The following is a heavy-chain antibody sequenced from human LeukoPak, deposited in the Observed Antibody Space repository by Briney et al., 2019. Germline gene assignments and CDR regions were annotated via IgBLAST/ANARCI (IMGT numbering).Heavy chain of an antibody. Sequence: SETLSLTCTVSGGSLSSYSWSWIRQPPGKGLEWVGSIYYSGSTNFNPSLTSRVSISVDTTNNQFSLQLSSVTAADEAVCYCWGGAKYYDFGSGYNWFDHWGQGTLVAVSS. V-gene: IGHV4-59*12. CDR3: WGGAKYYDFGSGYNWFDH. D-gene: IGHD3-3*01. J-gene: IGHJ5*02. CDR2: IYYSGST. CDR1: GGSLSSYS.